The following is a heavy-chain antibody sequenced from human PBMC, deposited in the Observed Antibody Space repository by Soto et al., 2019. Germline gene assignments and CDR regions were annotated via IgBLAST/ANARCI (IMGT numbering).Heavy chain of an antibody. V-gene: IGHV1-3*01. CDR1: GYTFTSYA. J-gene: IGHJ6*02. CDR3: ARSGSYYHYYYGMDV. Sequence: ASVKVSCKASGYTFTSYAMHWVRQAPAQRLEWMGWINAGNGNTKYSQKFQGRVTITRDTSASTAYMELSGLRSEDTAVYYCARSGSYYHYYYGMDVWGQGTTVTVAS. D-gene: IGHD1-26*01. CDR2: INAGNGNT.